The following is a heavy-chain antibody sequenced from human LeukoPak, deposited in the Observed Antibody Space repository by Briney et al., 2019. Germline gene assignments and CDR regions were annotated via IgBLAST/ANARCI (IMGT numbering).Heavy chain of an antibody. CDR2: IYYSGST. J-gene: IGHJ4*02. V-gene: IGHV4-39*07. CDR1: GGSISSSSYY. CDR3: ARVSNYYDSSGYTTTD. Sequence: PSETLSLTCTVSGGSISSSSYYWGWIRQPPGKGLEWIGCIYYSGSTYYNPSLKSRVTISVDTSKNQFSLKLSSVTAADTAVYYCARVSNYYDSSGYTTTDWGQGTLVTVSS. D-gene: IGHD3-22*01.